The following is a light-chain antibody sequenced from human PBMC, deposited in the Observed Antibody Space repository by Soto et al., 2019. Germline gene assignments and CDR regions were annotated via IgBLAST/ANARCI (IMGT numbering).Light chain of an antibody. CDR3: SSYSSSSTPVL. J-gene: IGLJ2*01. CDR2: DVS. CDR1: NNDVGGYNY. Sequence: QSVLTQPASVSGSPGQSITISCTGTNNDVGGYNYVSWYQQHPGKVPKLMIYDVSDRPSGVSNRFSGSKSGNTASLTISGLQAEDEADYYCSSYSSSSTPVLFGGGTKLTVL. V-gene: IGLV2-14*01.